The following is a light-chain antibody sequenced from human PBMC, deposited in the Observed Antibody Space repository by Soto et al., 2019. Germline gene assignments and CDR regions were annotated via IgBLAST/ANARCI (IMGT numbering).Light chain of an antibody. J-gene: IGKJ1*01. CDR1: QSVSSD. V-gene: IGKV3-15*01. Sequence: EIVMTQSPATLSVSPGERATLSCRASQSVSSDLAWYQQKPGQGPRLLIYGASTRTTGIPATFSGSGSGTEFTLTISSLQAEDFAVYYCQQYNDWQTFGQATKVDI. CDR3: QQYNDWQT. CDR2: GAS.